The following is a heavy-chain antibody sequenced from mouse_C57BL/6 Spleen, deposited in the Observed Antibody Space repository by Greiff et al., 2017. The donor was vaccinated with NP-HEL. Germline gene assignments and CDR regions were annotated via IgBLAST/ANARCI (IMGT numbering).Heavy chain of an antibody. Sequence: VHVKQSGAELVRPGASVKLSCTASGFNIKDDYMHWVKQRPEQGLEWIGWIDPENGDTEYASKFQGKATITADTSSNTAYLQLSSLTSEDTAVYYCTKGSSGYFAYWGQGTLVTVSA. V-gene: IGHV14-4*01. CDR1: GFNIKDDY. CDR3: TKGSSGYFAY. D-gene: IGHD3-2*02. J-gene: IGHJ3*01. CDR2: IDPENGDT.